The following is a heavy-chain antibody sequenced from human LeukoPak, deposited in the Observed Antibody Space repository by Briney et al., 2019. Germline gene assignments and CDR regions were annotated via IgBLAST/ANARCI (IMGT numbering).Heavy chain of an antibody. CDR1: GFTFSSYA. V-gene: IGHV3-30*02. D-gene: IGHD3-10*01. Sequence: GGSLRLSCAASGFTFSSYAMHWVRQAPGKGLEWVAFIRYDGSNKYYADSVKGRFTISRDNSKNTLYLQMNSLRVEDTAVYYCAKDGQYGSGRDYYYYMDVWGKGTTVTVSS. J-gene: IGHJ6*03. CDR3: AKDGQYGSGRDYYYYMDV. CDR2: IRYDGSNK.